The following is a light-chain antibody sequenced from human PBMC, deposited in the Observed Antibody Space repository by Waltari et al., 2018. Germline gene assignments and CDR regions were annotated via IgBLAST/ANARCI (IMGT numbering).Light chain of an antibody. CDR3: QQYYNWPPKIT. Sequence: EIVMRQSPATLAVSPGDTATLSCRASQTIGSSLAWYQQKPGQAPRLLIYYASTRATGIPARFSGSESGTEFTLTISNLQSEDFAIYYCQQYYNWPPKITFGQGTRLE. CDR1: QTIGSS. J-gene: IGKJ5*01. CDR2: YAS. V-gene: IGKV3-15*01.